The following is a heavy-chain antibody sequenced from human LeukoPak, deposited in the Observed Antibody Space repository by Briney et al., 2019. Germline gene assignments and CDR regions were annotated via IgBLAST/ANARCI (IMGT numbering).Heavy chain of an antibody. CDR3: VKDTSGASQYFQY. D-gene: IGHD2-15*01. Sequence: KAGKSLRLSCAAFGFTFDNYAMHWVRQAPGKGLEWVSSISWNSANIAYADSVKGRFTISRDNAKNSLYLQMNSLRPEDMALYCCVKDTSGASQYFQYWGHGTVVTVSS. J-gene: IGHJ1*01. V-gene: IGHV3-9*03. CDR1: GFTFDNYA. CDR2: ISWNSANI.